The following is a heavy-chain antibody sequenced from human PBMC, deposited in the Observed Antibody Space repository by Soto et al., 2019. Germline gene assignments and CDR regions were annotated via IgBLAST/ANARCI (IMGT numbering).Heavy chain of an antibody. V-gene: IGHV3-21*01. CDR2: ISSSSSYI. J-gene: IGHJ4*02. CDR1: GFTFSSYS. D-gene: IGHD2-2*01. CDR3: ARGGYCSSTSCYYGY. Sequence: EVQLVESGGGLVKPEGSLRLSCVASGFTFSSYSMNWVRQAPGKGLEWVSSISSSSSYIYYADSVKGRFTISRDNAKNSLYLQMNSLRAEDTAVYYCARGGYCSSTSCYYGYWGQGTLVTVSS.